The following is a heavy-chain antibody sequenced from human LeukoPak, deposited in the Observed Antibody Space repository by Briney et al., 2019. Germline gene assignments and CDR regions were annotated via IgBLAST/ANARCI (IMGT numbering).Heavy chain of an antibody. CDR2: IYTSANT. V-gene: IGHV4-4*07. CDR3: ARDRIWNDAGHDPFDI. Sequence: SETLSLTCNVSGASIGSYYWSWIRQPAGKGPEWIGRIYTSANTNYNPSFKSRATISIDRSKNQFSLNLPSVTAADTAVYYCARDRIWNDAGHDPFDIWGQGTMVTVSS. CDR1: GASIGSYY. J-gene: IGHJ3*02. D-gene: IGHD1-1*01.